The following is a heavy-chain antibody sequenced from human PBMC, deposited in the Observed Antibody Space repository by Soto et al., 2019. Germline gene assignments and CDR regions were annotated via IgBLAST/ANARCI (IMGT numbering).Heavy chain of an antibody. CDR1: GGTFSSYA. CDR2: IIPIFGTA. J-gene: IGHJ6*02. Sequence: QVQLVQSGAEVKKPGSSVKVSCKASGGTFSSYAISWVRQAPGQGLEWMGGIIPIFGTANYAQKFQGRVTSTADKSTNTAYMELSSLRSEDTAVYDFARDSISNLAAYYYGMDVWGQGTTVTVSS. V-gene: IGHV1-69*06. D-gene: IGHD3-9*01. CDR3: ARDSISNLAAYYYGMDV.